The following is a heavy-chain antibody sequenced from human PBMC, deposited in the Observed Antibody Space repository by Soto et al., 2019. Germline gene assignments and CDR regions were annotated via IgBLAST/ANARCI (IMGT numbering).Heavy chain of an antibody. CDR3: AKDSGRDGYAPFDY. CDR2: ITWNSGTI. CDR1: GFTFDDFA. V-gene: IGHV3-9*01. D-gene: IGHD5-12*01. J-gene: IGHJ4*02. Sequence: VQLEESGGGLVQPGRSLRLSCAASGFTFDDFAMHWVRQPPGKGLEWVSLITWNSGTIAYADSVKGRFTISRDSAKNSLYLQMNSLRAEDTAFYFCAKDSGRDGYAPFDYWGQGTLVTVSS.